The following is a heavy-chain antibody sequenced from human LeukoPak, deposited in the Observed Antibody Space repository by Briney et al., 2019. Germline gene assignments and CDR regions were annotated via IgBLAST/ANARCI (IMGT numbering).Heavy chain of an antibody. Sequence: ASVTVSCKTSGGTFSSSAITWVRQAPGQGLEWMGRIIPVPNITRYTQKFPGRVTITADTSTSTVYMELSSLRSEETAVYYCARDQGLTAPPPYGLDVWGQGTTVIVSS. J-gene: IGHJ6*02. D-gene: IGHD5-18*01. CDR3: ARDQGLTAPPPYGLDV. CDR1: GGTFSSSA. V-gene: IGHV1-69*04. CDR2: IIPVPNIT.